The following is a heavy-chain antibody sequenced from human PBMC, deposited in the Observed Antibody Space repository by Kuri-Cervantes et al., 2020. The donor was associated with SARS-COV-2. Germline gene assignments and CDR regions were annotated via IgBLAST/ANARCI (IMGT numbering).Heavy chain of an antibody. J-gene: IGHJ6*03. Sequence: GESLKISCAASGSTFSSYGMHWVRQAPGKGLEWVAVIWYDGSNKYYADSVKGRFTISRDNSKNTLYLQMNSLRAEDTAVYYCARDLVVSSGWDYYMDVWGKGTTVTVSS. CDR3: ARDLVVSSGWDYYMDV. D-gene: IGHD6-19*01. CDR2: IWYDGSNK. CDR1: GSTFSSYG. V-gene: IGHV3-33*01.